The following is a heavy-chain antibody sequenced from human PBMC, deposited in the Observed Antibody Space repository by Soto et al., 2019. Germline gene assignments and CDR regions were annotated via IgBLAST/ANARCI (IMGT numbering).Heavy chain of an antibody. Sequence: EVQLVESGGGLVKPGGSLRLSCAASGFTFSTYNMNWVRQAPGKGLEWVSSISSTITYIYYADSVKGRFTVSRDNAKNSLYLQMNSLRAGDTAVYYCARESSSGWYFDYWGQGPLVTVSS. CDR1: GFTFSTYN. V-gene: IGHV3-21*01. CDR3: ARESSSGWYFDY. CDR2: ISSTITYI. J-gene: IGHJ4*02. D-gene: IGHD6-19*01.